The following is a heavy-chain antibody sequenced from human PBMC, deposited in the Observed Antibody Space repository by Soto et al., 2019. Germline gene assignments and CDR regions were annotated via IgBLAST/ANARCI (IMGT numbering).Heavy chain of an antibody. Sequence: QVQLVESGGGLVKPGGSLRLSCAASGFTFSDYYMSWIRQAPGKGLEWVSYISSSGSTIYYADSVKGRFTISRDNAKKSLYLQMNSLRAEDTAVYYCARSLTKRYCSSSSCYGGFWFDPWGQGTLVTVSS. CDR1: GFTFSDYY. V-gene: IGHV3-11*01. CDR2: ISSSGSTI. CDR3: ARSLTKRYCSSSSCYGGFWFDP. J-gene: IGHJ5*02. D-gene: IGHD2-2*01.